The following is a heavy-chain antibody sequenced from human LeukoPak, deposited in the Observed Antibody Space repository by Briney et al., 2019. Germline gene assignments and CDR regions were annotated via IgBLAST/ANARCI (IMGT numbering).Heavy chain of an antibody. D-gene: IGHD3-10*01. J-gene: IGHJ3*02. Sequence: SETLSLTCAVYGGSFSGYYWSWIRQPPGKGLEWIGEINHSGSTNYNPSLKSRVTISVDTSKNQFSLKLSSVTAADTAVYYCARGFRGGMVRGDAFDIWGQGTMVTVSS. CDR3: ARGFRGGMVRGDAFDI. CDR1: GGSFSGYY. V-gene: IGHV4-34*01. CDR2: INHSGST.